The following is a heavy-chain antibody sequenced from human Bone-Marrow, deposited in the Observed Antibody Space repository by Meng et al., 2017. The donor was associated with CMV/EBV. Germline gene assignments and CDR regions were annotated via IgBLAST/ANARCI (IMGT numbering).Heavy chain of an antibody. Sequence: SETLSLTCTVSGYSISGGYYWGWIRQPPGKGLEWIGSIYHSGSTYYNPSLKSRVTISVDTSKNQFSLKLSSVTAADTAVYYCARGGATSLGSAFDIWGQGTMVTVSS. V-gene: IGHV4-38-2*02. CDR3: ARGGATSLGSAFDI. CDR2: IYHSGST. D-gene: IGHD1-26*01. CDR1: GYSISGGYY. J-gene: IGHJ3*02.